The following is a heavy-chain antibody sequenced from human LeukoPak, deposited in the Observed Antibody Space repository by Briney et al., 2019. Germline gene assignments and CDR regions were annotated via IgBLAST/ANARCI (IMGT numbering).Heavy chain of an antibody. J-gene: IGHJ4*02. V-gene: IGHV4-4*07. D-gene: IGHD6-19*01. CDR2: IYTSGST. CDR3: ARDGSDIAVAGTDY. CDR1: GDSISSYY. Sequence: SETLSLTCTVSGDSISSYYWSWIRQPAGKGLEWIGRIYTSGSTNYNPSPKSRVTMSVDMSKNQFSLKLSSVAAADTAVYYCARDGSDIAVAGTDYWGQGTLVTVSS.